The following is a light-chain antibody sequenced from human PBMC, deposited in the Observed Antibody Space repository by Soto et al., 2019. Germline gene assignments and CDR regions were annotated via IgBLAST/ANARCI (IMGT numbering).Light chain of an antibody. CDR2: GAS. Sequence: EVVLTQSPGTLSLSPGEGATLSCRASQTVTSGYLAWYQQKPGQAPRLLIHGASSRATGIPDRFSGSGSGTDFTLTISRLEPEDFAVYYCHRYGSSRTFGQGTKVDMK. CDR1: QTVTSGY. CDR3: HRYGSSRT. V-gene: IGKV3-20*01. J-gene: IGKJ1*01.